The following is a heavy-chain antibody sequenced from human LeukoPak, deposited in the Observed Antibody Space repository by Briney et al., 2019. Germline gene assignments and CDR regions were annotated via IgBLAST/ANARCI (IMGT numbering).Heavy chain of an antibody. CDR1: GFAFSSSW. J-gene: IGHJ5*02. CDR3: VMFGSSGS. Sequence: GGSLRLSCAASGFAFSSSWMAWVRQAPGKGLEWVANMNPDGSTKNYVDSVRGRFTISRDNAKNSLYLQMNSLRADDTAVYYCVMFGSSGSWGQGTLVTVSS. CDR2: MNPDGSTK. D-gene: IGHD3-10*01. V-gene: IGHV3-7*05.